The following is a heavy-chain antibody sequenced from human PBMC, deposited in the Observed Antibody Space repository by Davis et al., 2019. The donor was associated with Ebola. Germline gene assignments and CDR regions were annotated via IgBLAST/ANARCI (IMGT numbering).Heavy chain of an antibody. V-gene: IGHV4-61*01. J-gene: IGHJ2*01. CDR3: ARRPSVGYCSGGSCLEAGWYFDL. Sequence: SETLSLTCTVSGGSVSSGSYYWSWIRQPPGKGLEWIGYIYYSGSTYYNPSLKSRVTISVDTSKNQFSLKLSSVTAADTAVYYCARRPSVGYCSGGSCLEAGWYFDLWGRGTLVTVSS. D-gene: IGHD2-15*01. CDR1: GGSVSSGSYY. CDR2: IYYSGST.